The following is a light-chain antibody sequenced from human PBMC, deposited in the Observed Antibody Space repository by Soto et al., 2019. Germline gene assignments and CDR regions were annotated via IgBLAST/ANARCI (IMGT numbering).Light chain of an antibody. CDR2: AAS. CDR1: QTIRNY. V-gene: IGKV1-27*01. Sequence: DIQMTQSPSSLSASVGDRVTITCRASQTIRNYLAWYQQKPGTVPKLLISAASTLQSGVPVRFSGSGSGTEFILTIGSLQPEDVATYYCQKYNSPSHTFGGGTKVEIK. J-gene: IGKJ4*01. CDR3: QKYNSPSHT.